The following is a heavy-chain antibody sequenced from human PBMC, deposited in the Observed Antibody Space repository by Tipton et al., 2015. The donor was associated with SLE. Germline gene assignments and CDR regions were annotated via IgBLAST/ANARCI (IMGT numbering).Heavy chain of an antibody. CDR1: GGSISSYY. J-gene: IGHJ4*02. D-gene: IGHD7-27*01. Sequence: TLSLTCTVSGGSISSYYWSWIRQPPGKGLEWIGYIYYSGSTNYNPSLKSRVTISVDTSKNQSSLKLSSVTAADTAVYYCARGLTRGNGNFDYWGQGTLVTVSS. CDR2: IYYSGST. CDR3: ARGLTRGNGNFDY. V-gene: IGHV4-59*01.